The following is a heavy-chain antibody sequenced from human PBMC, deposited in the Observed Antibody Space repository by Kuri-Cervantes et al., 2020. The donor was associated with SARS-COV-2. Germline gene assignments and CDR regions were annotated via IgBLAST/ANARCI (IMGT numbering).Heavy chain of an antibody. CDR3: AKSGSSSSSYVSRPDV. Sequence: GGSLRLSCAASGFTFSSYAMSWVRQAPGKGLEWVSAISGSGGSTYYADSVKGRFTISRDNSKNTLDLQMNSLRAEDTAVYYCAKSGSSSSSYVSRPDVWGKGTTVTVSS. CDR2: ISGSGGST. CDR1: GFTFSSYA. V-gene: IGHV3-23*01. J-gene: IGHJ6*04. D-gene: IGHD3-16*01.